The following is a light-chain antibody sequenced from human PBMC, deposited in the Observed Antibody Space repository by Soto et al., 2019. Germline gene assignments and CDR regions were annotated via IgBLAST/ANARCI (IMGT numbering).Light chain of an antibody. CDR1: QSVNSH. J-gene: IGKJ1*01. CDR2: GAS. CDR3: QQYNSWPRT. Sequence: EIVMTQSPATLSGSPGERATLSCRASQSVNSHLAWYHQKPGQAPRLLIYGASTRATGIPARFSGSGSGTEFTLTISSLQPEDFAVYLCQQYNSWPRTFGQGTKVEVK. V-gene: IGKV3-15*01.